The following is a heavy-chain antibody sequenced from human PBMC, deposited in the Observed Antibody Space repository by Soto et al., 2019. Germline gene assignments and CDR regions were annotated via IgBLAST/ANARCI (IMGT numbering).Heavy chain of an antibody. D-gene: IGHD3-22*01. Sequence: EVQVVESGGGLVQPGGSLRLSCAASGFTFSSYWMSWVRQAPGKGLEWVANIKPDGSQKWYGDCVKGGFTISRDNTKNSLYLQMNSLRAEDTAVYYCARGDYHDTSGPFSDAFDVWGQGTMVTVSS. V-gene: IGHV3-7*04. CDR1: GFTFSSYW. J-gene: IGHJ3*01. CDR2: IKPDGSQK. CDR3: ARGDYHDTSGPFSDAFDV.